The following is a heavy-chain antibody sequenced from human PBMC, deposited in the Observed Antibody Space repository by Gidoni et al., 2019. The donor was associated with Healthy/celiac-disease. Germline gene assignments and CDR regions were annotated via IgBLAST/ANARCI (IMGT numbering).Heavy chain of an antibody. CDR3: AKDIAAQGYYYYGMDV. J-gene: IGHJ6*02. D-gene: IGHD6-6*01. V-gene: IGHV3-43D*04. Sequence: EVQLVESGGVVVQPGGSLRLSCAASGFTFDDYAMHWVRQAPGKGLEWVSLISWDGGSTYYADSVKGRFTISRDNSKNSLYLQMNSLRAEDTALYYCAKDIAAQGYYYYGMDVWGQGTTVTVSS. CDR2: ISWDGGST. CDR1: GFTFDDYA.